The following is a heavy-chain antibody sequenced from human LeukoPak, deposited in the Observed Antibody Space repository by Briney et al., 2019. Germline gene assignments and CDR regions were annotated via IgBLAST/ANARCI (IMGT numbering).Heavy chain of an antibody. D-gene: IGHD4-17*01. CDR3: AKIPWLKGNDYGDPDRIDGMDV. CDR1: GFTFSSYG. V-gene: IGHV3-30*18. J-gene: IGHJ6*02. CDR2: ISYDGSNK. Sequence: PGGSLRLSCAASGFTFSSYGMHWVRQAPGKGLEWVAVISYDGSNKYYADSVKGRFTISRDNFKNTLYLQMNSLRAEDTAVYYCAKIPWLKGNDYGDPDRIDGMDVWGQGTTVTVSS.